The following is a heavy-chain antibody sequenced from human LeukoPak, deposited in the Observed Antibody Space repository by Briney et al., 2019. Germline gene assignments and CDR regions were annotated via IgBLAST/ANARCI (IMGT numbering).Heavy chain of an antibody. J-gene: IGHJ3*02. CDR1: GFTFSSYA. D-gene: IGHD3-22*01. CDR2: ISGSGGST. CDR3: AREAQYYYDSSGYYWMGDAFDI. V-gene: IGHV3-23*01. Sequence: GGSLRLSCAASGFTFSSYAMSWVRQAPGKGLEWVSAISGSGGSTYYADSVKGRFTISRDNAKNSLYLQMNSLRAEDTAVYYCAREAQYYYDSSGYYWMGDAFDIWGQGTMVTVSS.